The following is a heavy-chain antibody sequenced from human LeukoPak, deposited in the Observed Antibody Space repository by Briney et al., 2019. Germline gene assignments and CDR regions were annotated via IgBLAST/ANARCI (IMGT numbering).Heavy chain of an antibody. Sequence: GGSLRLSCAASGFTFTSHGMHWVRQAPGKGLEWVAYISSDGGNKQYADSVKGRFTISRDNSKNTLDLQMNSLRAEDTAVYYCAQDFWSFRDCWGQGTLVTVSS. CDR1: GFTFTSHG. CDR3: AQDFWSFRDC. V-gene: IGHV3-30*02. CDR2: ISSDGGNK. J-gene: IGHJ4*02. D-gene: IGHD3-3*01.